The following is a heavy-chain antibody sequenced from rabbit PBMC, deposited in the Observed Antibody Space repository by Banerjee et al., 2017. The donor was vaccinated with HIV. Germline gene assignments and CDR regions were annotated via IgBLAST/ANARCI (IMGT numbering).Heavy chain of an antibody. V-gene: IGHV1S40*01. CDR3: ARDLAGVIGWNFNL. D-gene: IGHD4-1*01. J-gene: IGHJ4*01. Sequence: SFSSGYYMSWVRQAPGKGLEWIACIAAGSSGSTYYASWAKGRFTISKTSSTTVTLQMTSLTAADTATYFCARDLAGVIGWNFNLWGPGTLVTVS. CDR1: SFSSGYY. CDR2: IAAGSSGST.